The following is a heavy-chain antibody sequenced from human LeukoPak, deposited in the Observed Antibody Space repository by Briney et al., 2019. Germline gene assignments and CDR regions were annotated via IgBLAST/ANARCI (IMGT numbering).Heavy chain of an antibody. CDR3: AKRVSYRDSAGYFDY. CDR2: ISDTGSDT. D-gene: IGHD1-26*01. V-gene: IGHV3-23*01. Sequence: GGSLRLSCTASGFTFINFGMAWVRQAPGKGLEWVSSISDTGSDTYYADSVKGRFTVSIDNSKNTLYLQMNSLRAEDTAVFYCAKRVSYRDSAGYFDYWGQGTLVTVSS. J-gene: IGHJ4*02. CDR1: GFTFINFG.